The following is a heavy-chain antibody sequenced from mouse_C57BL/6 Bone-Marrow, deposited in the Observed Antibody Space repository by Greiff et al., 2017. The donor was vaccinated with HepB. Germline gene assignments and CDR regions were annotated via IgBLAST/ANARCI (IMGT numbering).Heavy chain of an antibody. J-gene: IGHJ3*01. CDR3: ARSYPAWFAY. D-gene: IGHD2-10*01. CDR2: IDPSDSYT. V-gene: IGHV1-69*01. Sequence: QVHVKQPGAELVMPGASVKLSCKASGYTFTSYWMHWVKQRPGQGLEWIGEIDPSDSYTNYNQKFKGKSTLTVDKSSSTAYMQLSSLTSEDSAVYYCARSYPAWFAYWGQGTLVTVSA. CDR1: GYTFTSYW.